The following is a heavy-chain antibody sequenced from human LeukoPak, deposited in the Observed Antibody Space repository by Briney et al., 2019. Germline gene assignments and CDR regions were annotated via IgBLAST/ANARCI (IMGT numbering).Heavy chain of an antibody. V-gene: IGHV3-23*01. CDR3: AKVMKGSERLTMVRGVIIKTAGLYYMDV. CDR1: GFTLSSYA. J-gene: IGHJ6*03. Sequence: GGSLRLTCAASGFTLSSYAMSWVRQAPGKGLEWVSSISASGGSTNYADSVKGRFTISRDNSKNTVYLQMNSLRAEDTAVYYCAKVMKGSERLTMVRGVIIKTAGLYYMDVWGKGTTVTVSS. D-gene: IGHD3-10*01. CDR2: ISASGGST.